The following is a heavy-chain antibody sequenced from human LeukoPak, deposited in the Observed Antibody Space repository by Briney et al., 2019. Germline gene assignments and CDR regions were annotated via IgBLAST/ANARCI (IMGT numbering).Heavy chain of an antibody. CDR1: GGTFSSYA. D-gene: IGHD3-10*01. CDR2: IIPIFGTA. CDR3: ARDAGRGVSYNY. Sequence: EASVKVSCKASGGTFSSYAISWVRQAPGQGLEWMGGIIPIFGTASYAQKFQGRVTITADESTSTAYMELSSLRSEDTAVYYCARDAGRGVSYNYWGQGTLVTVSS. J-gene: IGHJ4*02. V-gene: IGHV1-69*01.